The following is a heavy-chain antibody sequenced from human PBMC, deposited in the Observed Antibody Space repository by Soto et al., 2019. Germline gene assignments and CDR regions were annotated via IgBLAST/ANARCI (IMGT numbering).Heavy chain of an antibody. V-gene: IGHV4-39*01. CDR2: IYYSGST. D-gene: IGHD5-18*01. J-gene: IGHJ4*02. CDR3: ARVDTAMEFDY. Sequence: PSETLSLTCTVSGGSISSSSYYWGWIRQPPGKGLEWIGSIYYSGSTYYNPSLKSRVTISVDTSKNQFSLKLSSVTAADTAVYYCARVDTAMEFDYWGQGTLVTVSS. CDR1: GGSISSSSYY.